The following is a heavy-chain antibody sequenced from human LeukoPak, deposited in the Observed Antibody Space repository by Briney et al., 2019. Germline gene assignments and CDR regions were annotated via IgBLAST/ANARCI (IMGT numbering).Heavy chain of an antibody. Sequence: SETLSLTCTVSGGSISSYYWSWIRQPPGKGLEWIGYFYYSGSTNYNPSLKSRVTISVDTSKNQFSLKLSSVTAADTAVYYCARQKLYSFDIWGQGTMVTVSS. CDR1: GGSISSYY. CDR2: FYYSGST. J-gene: IGHJ3*02. D-gene: IGHD2-21*01. V-gene: IGHV4-59*08. CDR3: ARQKLYSFDI.